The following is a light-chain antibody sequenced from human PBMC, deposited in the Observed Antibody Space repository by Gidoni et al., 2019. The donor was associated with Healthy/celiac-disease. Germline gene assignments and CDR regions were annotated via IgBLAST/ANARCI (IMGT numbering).Light chain of an antibody. CDR2: WAS. V-gene: IGKV4-1*01. Sequence: DIVMTQSPNSLAVSLGERATINCKSSQSGLYSSNNKNYLAWYQQKPGQPPKLLIYWASTRESGVPDRFSGSGSGTDFTLTISSLQAEDVAVYYCQQYYSTPRTFGQXTKVEIK. CDR1: QSGLYSSNNKNY. J-gene: IGKJ1*01. CDR3: QQYYSTPRT.